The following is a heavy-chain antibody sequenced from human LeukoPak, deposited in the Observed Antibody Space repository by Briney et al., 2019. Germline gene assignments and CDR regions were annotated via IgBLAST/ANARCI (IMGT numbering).Heavy chain of an antibody. V-gene: IGHV3-30-3*01. CDR3: ARDPILGPPDYFDY. CDR1: GFTFNSCT. CDR2: TSNDESIK. Sequence: PGRSLRLSCAASGFTFNSCTMFWVRQAPGKGLEWVAVTSNDESIKYYADSVKGRFTISRDNSRDTLFLEMSSLRVEDTAVYYCARDPILGPPDYFDYWGRGTLVTVSS. J-gene: IGHJ4*02. D-gene: IGHD1-14*01.